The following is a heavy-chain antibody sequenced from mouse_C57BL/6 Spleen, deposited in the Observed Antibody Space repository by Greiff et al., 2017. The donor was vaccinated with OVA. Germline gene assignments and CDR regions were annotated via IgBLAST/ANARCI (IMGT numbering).Heavy chain of an antibody. J-gene: IGHJ2*01. V-gene: IGHV14-3*01. Sequence: VQLQPSVAELVRPGASVKLSCTASGFNIKNTYMHWVKQRPEPGLEWSGRIDHATGKTKSPPKFQGKATITADTSSNTAYLQLSSLTSEDTAIYYCASYPYFDYWGQGTTLTVSS. CDR3: ASYPYFDY. CDR2: IDHATGKT. CDR1: GFNIKNTY.